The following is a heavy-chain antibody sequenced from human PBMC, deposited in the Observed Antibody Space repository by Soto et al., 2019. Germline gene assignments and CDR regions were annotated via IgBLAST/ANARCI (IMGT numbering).Heavy chain of an antibody. CDR2: IYYSGST. CDR3: ARAVAARPSLVRYYFDY. J-gene: IGHJ4*02. Sequence: SETLSLTCTVSGGSISSYYWSWIRQPLGTGLEWSGYIYYSGSTNYNPSLKSRVTISVDTSKNQFSLKLSSVTAADTAVYYCARAVAARPSLVRYYFDYWGQGTLVTVSS. V-gene: IGHV4-59*01. CDR1: GGSISSYY. D-gene: IGHD6-6*01.